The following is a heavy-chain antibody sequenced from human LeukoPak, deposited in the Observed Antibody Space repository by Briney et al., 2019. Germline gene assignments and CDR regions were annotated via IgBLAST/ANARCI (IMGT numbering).Heavy chain of an antibody. CDR3: ARGGYYGSGNDFRFDP. CDR2: IHYTGST. V-gene: IGHV4-59*01. CDR1: GGSISSYY. J-gene: IGHJ5*02. Sequence: SETLSLTCTVSGGSISSYYWSWIRQSPGKGLECVGYIHYTGSTNYNPSLKSRVTISVETSKNQFSLKLKSVTAADTAVYYCARGGYYGSGNDFRFDPWGQGTLVTVSS. D-gene: IGHD3-10*01.